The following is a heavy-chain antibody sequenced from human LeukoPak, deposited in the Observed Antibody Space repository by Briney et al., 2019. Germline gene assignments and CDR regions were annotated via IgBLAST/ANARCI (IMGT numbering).Heavy chain of an antibody. CDR2: ISSSGSTI. V-gene: IGHV3-11*01. CDR3: ARRVYYYYYMDV. J-gene: IGHJ6*03. Sequence: GGSLRLPCAASGFTFSDYYMSWIRQAPGKGLEWVSYISSSGSTIYYADSVKGRFTISRDNAKNSLYLQMNSLRAEDTAVYYCARRVYYYYYMDVWGKGTTVTVSS. CDR1: GFTFSDYY.